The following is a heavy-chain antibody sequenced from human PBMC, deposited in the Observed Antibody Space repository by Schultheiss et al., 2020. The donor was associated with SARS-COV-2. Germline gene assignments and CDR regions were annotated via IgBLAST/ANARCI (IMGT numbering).Heavy chain of an antibody. V-gene: IGHV1-8*02. CDR2: MNPNSGNT. J-gene: IGHJ6*03. Sequence: ASVKVSCKASGYTFTGYYMHWVRQAPGQGLEWMGWMNPNSGNTGYAQKFQGRVTMTRNTSISTAYMELSSLRAEDTAVYYCAKDKLYCSSTSCYRRKIGGGYYMDVWGKGTTVTVSS. CDR3: AKDKLYCSSTSCYRRKIGGGYYMDV. CDR1: GYTFTGYY. D-gene: IGHD2-2*01.